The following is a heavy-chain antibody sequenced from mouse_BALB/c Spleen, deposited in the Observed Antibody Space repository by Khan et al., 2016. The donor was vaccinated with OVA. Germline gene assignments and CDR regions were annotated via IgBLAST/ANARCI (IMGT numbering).Heavy chain of an antibody. CDR1: GYTFTDYS. CDR2: IRTDSVNT. CDR3: AIRDYFDY. Sequence: VQLQESGPELVRPGVSVKISCKGSGYTFTDYSMHWVKQSHAKSLEWIGVIRTDSVNTNSNQKFKGKATLTVDKSSSTAYMELARMTSEDSAIYYCAIRDYFDYWGQGTTLTVSS. J-gene: IGHJ2*01. V-gene: IGHV1S137*01.